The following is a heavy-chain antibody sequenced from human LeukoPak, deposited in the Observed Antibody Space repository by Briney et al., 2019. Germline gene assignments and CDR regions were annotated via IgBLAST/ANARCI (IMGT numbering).Heavy chain of an antibody. CDR1: GFTFSNYW. D-gene: IGHD1-14*01. CDR2: IYTDGSST. Sequence: TGGSLRLSCAASGFTFSNYWMHWVRQAPGKGLVWASRIYTDGSSTNYADSVKGRFTISRDNAKNTLYLQMNSLRGEDTAVYYCARGASNRFDYWGQGTLVTVSS. J-gene: IGHJ4*02. CDR3: ARGASNRFDY. V-gene: IGHV3-74*01.